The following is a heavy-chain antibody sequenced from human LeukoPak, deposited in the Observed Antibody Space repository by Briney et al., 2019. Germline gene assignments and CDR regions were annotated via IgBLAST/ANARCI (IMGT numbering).Heavy chain of an antibody. CDR2: INHSGST. CDR1: GGSFSGYY. V-gene: IGHV4-34*01. Sequence: PSETLSLTCAVYGGSFSGYYWSWIRQPPGKGLEWIGEINHSGSTNYNPFLKSRVTISVDTSKNQFSLKLSSVTAADTAVYYCARGERDTAISYWGQGTLVTVSS. J-gene: IGHJ4*02. D-gene: IGHD5-18*01. CDR3: ARGERDTAISY.